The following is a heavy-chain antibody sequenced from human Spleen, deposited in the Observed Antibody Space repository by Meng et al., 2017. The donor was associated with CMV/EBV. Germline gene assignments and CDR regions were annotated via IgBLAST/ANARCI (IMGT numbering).Heavy chain of an antibody. J-gene: IGHJ6*02. V-gene: IGHV3-30-3*01. CDR3: ARVERGYSGYDYGDYYYGMDV. D-gene: IGHD5-12*01. CDR2: ISYDGSNK. Sequence: GGSLRLSCAASGFTFSSYAMHWVRQAPGKGLEWVAVISYDGSNKYYADSVKGQFTISRDNSKNTLYLQMNSLRAEDTAVYYCARVERGYSGYDYGDYYYGMDVWGQGTTVTVSS. CDR1: GFTFSSYA.